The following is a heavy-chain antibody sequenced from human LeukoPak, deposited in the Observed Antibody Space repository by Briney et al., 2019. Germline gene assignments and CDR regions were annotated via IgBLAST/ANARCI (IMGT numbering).Heavy chain of an antibody. V-gene: IGHV3-21*01. CDR3: AREGWAGYYSFDY. CDR1: GFTFSSYS. D-gene: IGHD3/OR15-3a*01. J-gene: IGHJ4*02. CDR2: ISSSSSYI. Sequence: GGSLRLSCAASGFTFSSYSMNWVRQAPGKGLEWVSSISSSSSYIYYADSVKGRFTISRDNAKNSLYLQMNSLRAEDTAVYYCAREGWAGYYSFDYWGQGTLVTVSS.